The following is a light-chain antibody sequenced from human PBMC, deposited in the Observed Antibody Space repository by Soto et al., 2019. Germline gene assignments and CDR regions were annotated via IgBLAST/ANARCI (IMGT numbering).Light chain of an antibody. CDR3: QQYNSYPYT. V-gene: IGKV1-5*03. Sequence: DIQMTQSPSTLSASVGDRVTITCRASQSISGWLAWYQQKPGKAPKLLIYKASSLESGVPSRFSVSRSGTEFTLTISSLQPADFATYDCQQYNSYPYTVGQRTKMEIK. CDR1: QSISGW. J-gene: IGKJ2*01. CDR2: KAS.